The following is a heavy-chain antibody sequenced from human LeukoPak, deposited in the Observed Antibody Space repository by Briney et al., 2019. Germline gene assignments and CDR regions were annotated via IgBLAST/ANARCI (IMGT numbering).Heavy chain of an antibody. D-gene: IGHD3-22*01. CDR2: IKGDGSDK. Sequence: GGSLRLSCAASGFTFSSSWMTWVRQAPGKGLEWLANIKGDGSDKNYVDSVKGRFTISRDNAKNSLYLQMNSLRAGDTAVYYCAKFYYDSSGYYYAALTFDYWGQGTLVTVSS. CDR3: AKFYYDSSGYYYAALTFDY. CDR1: GFTFSSSW. V-gene: IGHV3-7*03. J-gene: IGHJ4*02.